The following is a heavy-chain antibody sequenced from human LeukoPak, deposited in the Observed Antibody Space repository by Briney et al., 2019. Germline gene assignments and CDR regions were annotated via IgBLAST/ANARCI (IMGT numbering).Heavy chain of an antibody. CDR1: GYTFTSYG. CDR3: ARGWFGELLYPY. D-gene: IGHD3-10*01. J-gene: IGHJ4*02. V-gene: IGHV1-18*01. CDR2: ISAYNGNT. Sequence: ASVKVSCKASGYTFTSYGISWVRQAPGQGLERMGWISAYNGNTNYAQKLQGRVTMTTDTSTSTVYMKLRSLRSDDTAVYYCARGWFGELLYPYWGQGTLVTVSS.